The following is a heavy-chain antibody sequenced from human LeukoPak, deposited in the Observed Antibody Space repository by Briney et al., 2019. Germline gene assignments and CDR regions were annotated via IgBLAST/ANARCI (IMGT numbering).Heavy chain of an antibody. J-gene: IGHJ4*02. D-gene: IGHD3-9*01. CDR1: GFTFSRYD. CDR3: AKDLRLRYFDY. Sequence: GGSLRLSCAASGFTFSRYDMSWVRQAPGKGLEWVSGISGSGNSTYYADSAKGRFTISRDNSKNTLYLQMNSLRAEDTAVYYCAKDLRLRYFDYWGQGTLVTVSS. CDR2: ISGSGNST. V-gene: IGHV3-23*01.